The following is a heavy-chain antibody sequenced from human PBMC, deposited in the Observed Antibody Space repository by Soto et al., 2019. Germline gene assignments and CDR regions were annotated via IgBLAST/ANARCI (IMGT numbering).Heavy chain of an antibody. V-gene: IGHV3-23*01. CDR1: GFTFSSYA. D-gene: IGHD4-4*01. CDR2: ISGSGGST. Sequence: GGSLRLSCAASGFTFSSYAMSWVRQAPGKGLEWVSAISGSGGSTYYADSVKGRFTISRDNSENTLYLQMNSLRAEDTAVYYCAKKEDSTNNYYYYGMDVWGQGTTVNVSS. J-gene: IGHJ6*02. CDR3: AKKEDSTNNYYYYGMDV.